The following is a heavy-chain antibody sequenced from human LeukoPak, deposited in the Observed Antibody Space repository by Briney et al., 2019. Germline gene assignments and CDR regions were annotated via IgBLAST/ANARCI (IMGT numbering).Heavy chain of an antibody. J-gene: IGHJ6*03. CDR3: ARGDYYGSGLYYYYMDV. V-gene: IGHV4-34*01. D-gene: IGHD3-10*01. CDR1: GGSFSGYY. CDR2: INHSGST. Sequence: SETLSLTCAVYGGSFSGYYWSWIRQPPGKGLEWIGEINHSGSTNYNPSLKSRVTISVDTSKNQFSLKLSSVTAADTAVYYCARGDYYGSGLYYYYMDVWGKGTTVTVSS.